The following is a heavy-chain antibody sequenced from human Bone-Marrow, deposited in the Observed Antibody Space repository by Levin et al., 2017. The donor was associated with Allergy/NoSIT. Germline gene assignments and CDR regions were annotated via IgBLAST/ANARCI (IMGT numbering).Heavy chain of an antibody. CDR1: GYTFSDYY. CDR2: INPNSGDT. V-gene: IGHV1-2*02. Sequence: GESLKISCSVSGYTFSDYYIHWVRQAPGQGLEWMGWINPNSGDTKFPQKFHGRVVLTRNTSISTVYMELGRLRSDDTALYYCARGGSSSNDFWGQGTLVTVSS. D-gene: IGHD2-15*01. J-gene: IGHJ4*02. CDR3: ARGGSSSNDF.